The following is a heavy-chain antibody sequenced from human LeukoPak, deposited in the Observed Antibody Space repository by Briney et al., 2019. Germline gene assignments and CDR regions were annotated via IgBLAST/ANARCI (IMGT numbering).Heavy chain of an antibody. Sequence: PGRSLRLSCAASGFTFDDYAMHWVRHAPGKGLEWVSGISWNSGSIGYADSVKGRFTISRDNAKNSLYLQMNSLRAEDMALYYCAKDSTAAAGGVFDYWGQGTLVTVSS. V-gene: IGHV3-9*03. J-gene: IGHJ4*02. CDR3: AKDSTAAAGGVFDY. CDR2: ISWNSGSI. D-gene: IGHD6-13*01. CDR1: GFTFDDYA.